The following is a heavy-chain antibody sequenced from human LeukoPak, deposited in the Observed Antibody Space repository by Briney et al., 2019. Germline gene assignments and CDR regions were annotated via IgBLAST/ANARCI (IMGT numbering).Heavy chain of an antibody. D-gene: IGHD3-10*01. CDR2: VSSSGTTI. CDR3: ARHYYGSGSYYDY. CDR1: GFTFSGFE. V-gene: IGHV3-48*03. J-gene: IGHJ4*02. Sequence: PGGSLRLSCVASGFTFSGFEMNWVRQTPGKGLEWVSSVSSSGTTIYYADSVKGRFTISRDNARNSLYLHVDSLRAEDTAIYYCARHYYGSGSYYDYWGQGTLVNVSS.